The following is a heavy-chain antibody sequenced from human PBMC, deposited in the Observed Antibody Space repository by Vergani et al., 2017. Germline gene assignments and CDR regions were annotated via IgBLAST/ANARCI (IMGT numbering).Heavy chain of an antibody. CDR2: IDEYGNRA. CDR3: VRTEYCTGIACNTRFDS. V-gene: IGHV3-74*03. CDR1: GFSFNTYW. Sequence: EVQLVESGGGSVQSGGSLRLSCVASGFSFNTYWMHWVRQVPGKGLMWVARIDEYGNRATYGDFETGRFTISRDNAKNTVFLQMNILRADDAGVYYCVRTEYCTGIACNTRFDSWGQGALVTVSS. D-gene: IGHD2-8*02. J-gene: IGHJ5*01.